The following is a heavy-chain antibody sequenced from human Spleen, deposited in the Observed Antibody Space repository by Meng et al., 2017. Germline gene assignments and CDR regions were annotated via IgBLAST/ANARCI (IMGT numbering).Heavy chain of an antibody. V-gene: IGHV4-39*01. Sequence: QPQLQESGPGLVKPSAALSLTCGVAGDYIGTVAYYWGWIRQAPGKGLEWIGSIGHSGFTYYTPSVRSRVTVSIDTSKNQFSLKLTSVTAADTAVYYCVRSSGWVRTGFDPWGQGTLVTVSS. CDR1: GDYIGTVAYY. CDR3: VRSSGWVRTGFDP. J-gene: IGHJ5*02. D-gene: IGHD6-19*01. CDR2: IGHSGFT.